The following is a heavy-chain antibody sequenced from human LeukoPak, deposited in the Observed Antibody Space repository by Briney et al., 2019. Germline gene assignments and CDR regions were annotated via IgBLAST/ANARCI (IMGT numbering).Heavy chain of an antibody. J-gene: IGHJ4*02. CDR3: AREASGYYRDY. V-gene: IGHV3-33*01. Sequence: PGTSLRLSCAASGFTFSSHGMHWVRQAPGKGLEWVAVIWYDGSKELYADSVKGRFTISRDDSKNTLYLQMSNLRAEDTAVYFCAREASGYYRDYWGQGTLVTVSS. CDR2: IWYDGSKE. CDR1: GFTFSSHG. D-gene: IGHD3-3*01.